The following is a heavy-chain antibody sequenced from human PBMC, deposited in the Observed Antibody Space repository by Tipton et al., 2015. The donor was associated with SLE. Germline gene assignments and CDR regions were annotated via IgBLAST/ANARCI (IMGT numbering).Heavy chain of an antibody. V-gene: IGHV4-34*01. CDR1: GGSFSGYY. CDR2: INHSGST. CDR3: AGGPPFDY. J-gene: IGHJ4*02. Sequence: TLSLTCAAYGGSFSGYYWSWIRQPPGKGLEWIGEINHSGSTNYNPSLKSRVTISVDTSKNQFSLKLSSVTAADTDVYCCAGGPPFDYWGQGTLVTVSS.